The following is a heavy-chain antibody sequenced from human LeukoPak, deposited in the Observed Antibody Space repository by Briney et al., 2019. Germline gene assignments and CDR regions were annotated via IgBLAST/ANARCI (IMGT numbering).Heavy chain of an antibody. Sequence: GESLKISCKGSGYSFASYWIAWVRQMPGKGLESMGIIYPRDSDTKYNPSFQGQVSISADKSISTAYLQWSSLQASDTAIYFCARSHSSTLTWFDPWGQGTLVTVSS. CDR3: ARSHSSTLTWFDP. CDR2: IYPRDSDT. V-gene: IGHV5-51*01. J-gene: IGHJ5*02. CDR1: GYSFASYW.